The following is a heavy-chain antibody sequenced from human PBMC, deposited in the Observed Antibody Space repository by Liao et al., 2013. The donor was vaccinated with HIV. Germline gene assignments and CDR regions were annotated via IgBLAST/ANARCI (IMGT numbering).Heavy chain of an antibody. CDR2: IYTSGST. CDR3: AREGLVVTPRDDFDY. V-gene: IGHV4-61*02. CDR1: GGSISSGSYY. Sequence: QVQLQESGPGLVKPSQTLSLTCTVSGGSISSGSYYWSWIRQPAGKGLEWIGRIYTSGSTNYNPSLKSRVTISVDTSKNQFSLKLSSVTAADTAVYYCAREGLVVTPRDDFDYWGQGTLVTVSS. D-gene: IGHD4-23*01. J-gene: IGHJ4*02.